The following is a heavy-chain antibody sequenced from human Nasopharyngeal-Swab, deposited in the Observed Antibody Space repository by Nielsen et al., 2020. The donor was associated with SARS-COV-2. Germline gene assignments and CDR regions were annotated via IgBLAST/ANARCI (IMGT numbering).Heavy chain of an antibody. CDR3: ASAEGRTGYYYYMAV. CDR2: IIPIFGTA. Sequence: SVKVSCKASGGTFSSYAISWVRQAPGQGLEWMGGIIPIFGTANYAQKFQGRVTITADESTSTAYIELSSLRSEDTAVYYCASAEGRTGYYYYMAVWGKGTTVTVSS. J-gene: IGHJ6*03. CDR1: GGTFSSYA. D-gene: IGHD3/OR15-3a*01. V-gene: IGHV1-69*13.